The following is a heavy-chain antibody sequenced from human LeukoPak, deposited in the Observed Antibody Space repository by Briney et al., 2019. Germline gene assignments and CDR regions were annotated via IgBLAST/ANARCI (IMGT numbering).Heavy chain of an antibody. CDR2: ISAYNGNT. V-gene: IGHV1-18*01. CDR1: GYTFTSYG. J-gene: IGHJ4*02. CDR3: ARYGKSRGGNSGKYYFDY. Sequence: GASVKVSCKASGYTFTSYGISWVRQAPGQGLEWMGWISAYNGNTNYARKLQGRVTMTTDTSTSTAYMELRSLRSDDTAVYYCARYGKSRGGNSGKYYFDYWGQGTLVTVSS. D-gene: IGHD4-23*01.